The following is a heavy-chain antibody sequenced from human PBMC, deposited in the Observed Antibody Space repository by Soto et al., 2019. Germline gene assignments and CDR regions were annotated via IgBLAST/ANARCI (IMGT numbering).Heavy chain of an antibody. J-gene: IGHJ4*02. D-gene: IGHD6-19*01. CDR2: ISGSGVST. CDR1: GFTFSSYA. CDR3: AKEYEYSSGWERIDY. Sequence: EVQLLESGGGLVQPGGSLRLSCAASGFTFSSYAMSWVRQAPGKGLEWVSAISGSGVSTYYADSVKGRFTIARDNSKNTLYLQMNSLRAEDTAVYYCAKEYEYSSGWERIDYWGQGTLVTVSS. V-gene: IGHV3-23*01.